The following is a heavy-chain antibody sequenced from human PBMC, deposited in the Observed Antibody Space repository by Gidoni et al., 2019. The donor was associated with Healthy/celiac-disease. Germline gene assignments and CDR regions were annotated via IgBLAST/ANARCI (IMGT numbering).Heavy chain of an antibody. D-gene: IGHD3-3*01. V-gene: IGHV3-7*01. Sequence: EVQLVESGGGLVQPGGSLRLSCAASGFTFSSYWMSWVRQAPGKGLEWVANIKQDGSEKYYVDSVKGRFTISRDNAKNSLYLQMNSLRAEDTAVYYCVLGSLEWLLGAVDYWGQGTLVTVSS. CDR1: GFTFSSYW. CDR2: IKQDGSEK. CDR3: VLGSLEWLLGAVDY. J-gene: IGHJ4*02.